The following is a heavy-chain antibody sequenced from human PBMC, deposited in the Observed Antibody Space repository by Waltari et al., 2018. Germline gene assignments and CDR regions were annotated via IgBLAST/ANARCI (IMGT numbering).Heavy chain of an antibody. Sequence: QVQLQESGPGLVKPSETLSLTCTVSGGSISSYYWSWIRQPPGKGLEWSGDIYYSGSTNYNPSLKSRVTISVDTSKNQFSLKLSSVTAADTAVYYCARDKGYCSGGSCYFPGFGYYYYGMDVWGQGTTVTVSS. D-gene: IGHD2-15*01. J-gene: IGHJ6*02. CDR1: GGSISSYY. CDR2: IYYSGST. CDR3: ARDKGYCSGGSCYFPGFGYYYYGMDV. V-gene: IGHV4-59*01.